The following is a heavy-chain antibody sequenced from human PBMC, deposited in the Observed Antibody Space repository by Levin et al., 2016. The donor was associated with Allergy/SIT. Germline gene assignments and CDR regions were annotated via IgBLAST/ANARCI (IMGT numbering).Heavy chain of an antibody. CDR2: ISGSGGST. D-gene: IGHD3-22*01. CDR3: AKSYYDTSGYWGY. Sequence: GGSLRLSCAASGFTFGTYVMNWVRQAPGKGLEWVSAISGSGGSTFYADSVKGRFTVSRDNSKNTLYLQMNSLRAEDTAIYYCAKSYYDTSGYWGYWGQGTLVTVSS. V-gene: IGHV3-23*01. J-gene: IGHJ4*02. CDR1: GFTFGTYV.